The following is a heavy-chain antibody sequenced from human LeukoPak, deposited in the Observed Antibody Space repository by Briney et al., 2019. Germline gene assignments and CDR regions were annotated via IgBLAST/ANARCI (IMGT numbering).Heavy chain of an antibody. V-gene: IGHV3-7*01. Sequence: QTGGSLRLSCAASGFSFSSSWMDWVRQAPGKGLEWVANIKPDGSDKSYVDSVEGRFTISRDNAKDSLYLEMDSLRVEDTALYYCSRSLNYWGQGVLVTVSS. CDR2: IKPDGSDK. CDR3: SRSLNY. J-gene: IGHJ4*02. CDR1: GFSFSSSW.